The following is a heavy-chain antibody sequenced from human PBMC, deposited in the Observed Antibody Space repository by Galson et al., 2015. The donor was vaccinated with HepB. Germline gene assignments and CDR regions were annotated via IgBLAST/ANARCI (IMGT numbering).Heavy chain of an antibody. CDR3: ASGIAVAGTGGVFDI. V-gene: IGHV3-53*01. D-gene: IGHD6-19*01. Sequence: SLRLSCAASGFTVSSNYMSWVRRASGKGLEWVSIIYSGGSTFYADSVKARFTISRDKSKNTLYLQMNSLRAEDTAVYYCASGIAVAGTGGVFDIWGQGTMVTISS. CDR2: IYSGGST. J-gene: IGHJ3*02. CDR1: GFTVSSNY.